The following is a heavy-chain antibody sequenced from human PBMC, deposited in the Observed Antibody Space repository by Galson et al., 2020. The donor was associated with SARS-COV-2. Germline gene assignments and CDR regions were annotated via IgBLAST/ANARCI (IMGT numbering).Heavy chain of an antibody. D-gene: IGHD3-9*01. CDR3: ATAGVVYDILTGYYNGMDV. Sequence: SVKVSCKASGGTFSSYAISWVRQAPGQGLEWMGGIIPIFGTANYAQKFQGRVTITADESTSTAYMELSSLRSEDTAVYYCATAGVVYDILTGYYNGMDVWGQGTTVTVSS. J-gene: IGHJ6*02. V-gene: IGHV1-69*13. CDR2: IIPIFGTA. CDR1: GGTFSSYA.